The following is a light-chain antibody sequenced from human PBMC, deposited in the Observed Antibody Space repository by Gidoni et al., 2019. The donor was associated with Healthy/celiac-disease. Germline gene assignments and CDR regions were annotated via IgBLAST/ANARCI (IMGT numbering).Light chain of an antibody. CDR2: GAS. CDR3: QQYNNWPLT. V-gene: IGKV3-15*01. Sequence: EIVMTQSPATLSVSPGERATLSCRASQSGSSNLAWYQKKPGEAPRLLIYGASTRATCIPARFSGGGSGTEFTLTISSLQSEDFAVYYCQQYNNWPLTFGGGTKVEIK. J-gene: IGKJ4*01. CDR1: QSGSSN.